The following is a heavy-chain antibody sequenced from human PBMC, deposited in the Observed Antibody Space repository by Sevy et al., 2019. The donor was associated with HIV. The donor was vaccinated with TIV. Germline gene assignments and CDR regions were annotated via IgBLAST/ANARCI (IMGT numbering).Heavy chain of an antibody. CDR2: ISSDGNSQ. CDR1: GFTFSSHA. J-gene: IGHJ4*02. V-gene: IGHV3-30*04. CDR3: ARDLISGSYSQSLDY. Sequence: GGSLRLSCAASGFTFSSHAMHWVRQAPGKGLDWVAVISSDGNSQYSADSVKGRFTISRDNSKNTLYLQMDSLRVEDTAVYYCARDLISGSYSQSLDYWGQGTLVIVSS. D-gene: IGHD1-26*01.